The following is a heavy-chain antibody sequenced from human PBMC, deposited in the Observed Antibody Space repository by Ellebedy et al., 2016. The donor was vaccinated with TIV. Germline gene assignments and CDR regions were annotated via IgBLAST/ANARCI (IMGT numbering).Heavy chain of an antibody. CDR2: INAGNGNT. Sequence: AASVKVSCKASGYTFTSYAMHWVRQAPGQRLEWMGWINAGNGNTKYSQKFQGRVTITRDTSASTAYMELSSLRSEDTAVHYCARDRDYGTFDYWGQGTLVTVSS. CDR3: ARDRDYGTFDY. V-gene: IGHV1-3*01. D-gene: IGHD4-17*01. CDR1: GYTFTSYA. J-gene: IGHJ4*02.